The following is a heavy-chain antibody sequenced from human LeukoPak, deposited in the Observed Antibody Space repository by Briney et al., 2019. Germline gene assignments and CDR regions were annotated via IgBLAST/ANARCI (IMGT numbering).Heavy chain of an antibody. CDR2: IDTDGSNT. J-gene: IGHJ4*02. CDR3: ARAYTRFCSGGSCYSDDYFNY. D-gene: IGHD2-15*01. CDR1: GFTFSSYW. V-gene: IGHV3-74*01. Sequence: GGSLRLSCAASGFTFSSYWMHWVRQAPGEGLVWVSHIDTDGSNTNYADSVKGRFTISRDNAQNTLYLQMNSLRAEDTAVYFCARAYTRFCSGGSCYSDDYFNYWGQGTLVTVS.